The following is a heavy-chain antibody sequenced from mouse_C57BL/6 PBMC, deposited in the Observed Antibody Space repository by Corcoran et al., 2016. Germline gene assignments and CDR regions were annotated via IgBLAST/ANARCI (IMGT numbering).Heavy chain of an antibody. D-gene: IGHD1-1*01. Sequence: EVQLQQSGPELVKPGASVKISCKASGYTFTDYYMNWVKQSHGKSLEWIGDINPNNGGTSYNQKFKGKATLTVDKSSSTAYMELCSLTSEDSAVYYCARFDYYGSSYYAMDYWGQGTSVTVSS. CDR1: GYTFTDYY. CDR2: INPNNGGT. CDR3: ARFDYYGSSYYAMDY. J-gene: IGHJ4*01. V-gene: IGHV1-26*01.